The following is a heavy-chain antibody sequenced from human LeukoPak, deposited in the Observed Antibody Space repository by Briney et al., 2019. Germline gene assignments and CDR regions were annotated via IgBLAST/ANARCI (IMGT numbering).Heavy chain of an antibody. CDR2: IYHSGTT. CDR1: GGSISSYY. J-gene: IGHJ4*02. Sequence: SETLSLTCTVSGGSISSYYWSWIRQPPGKGLEWIGYIYHSGTTNYNPSLKSRVTISVDTSKSQFSLKLSSATAADTAIYYCARNIVGPRQVDYWGQGTLVTVSS. V-gene: IGHV4-59*01. D-gene: IGHD1-26*01. CDR3: ARNIVGPRQVDY.